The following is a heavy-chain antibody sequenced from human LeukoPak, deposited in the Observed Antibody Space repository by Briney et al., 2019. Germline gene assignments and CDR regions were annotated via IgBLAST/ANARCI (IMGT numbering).Heavy chain of an antibody. J-gene: IGHJ5*02. Sequence: GESLKISCKDSRYRFTNYWIGWVRQMPGKGLEWMGIIYPGDSNTTYSPSFQGQVTISADKSISTAYLQWSSLKASDTAIYYCAKRPGRHAPWVSWGQGTLVTVSS. CDR2: IYPGDSNT. CDR3: AKRPGRHAPWVS. D-gene: IGHD1-1*01. V-gene: IGHV5-51*01. CDR1: RYRFTNYW.